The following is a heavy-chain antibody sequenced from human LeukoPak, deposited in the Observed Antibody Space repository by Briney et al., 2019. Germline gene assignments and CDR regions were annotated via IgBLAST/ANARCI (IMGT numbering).Heavy chain of an antibody. CDR3: TKDLGGSRYRDYYYYGMDV. V-gene: IGHV3-23*01. CDR2: ISGSGGST. D-gene: IGHD2-15*01. CDR1: GFTVSDHY. Sequence: TGGSLRLSCVASGFTVSDHYIDWVRQAPGKGLEWVSAISGSGGSTYYADSVKGRFTISRDNSKNTLYLQMNSLRAEDTAVYYCTKDLGGSRYRDYYYYGMDVWGQGTTVTVSS. J-gene: IGHJ6*02.